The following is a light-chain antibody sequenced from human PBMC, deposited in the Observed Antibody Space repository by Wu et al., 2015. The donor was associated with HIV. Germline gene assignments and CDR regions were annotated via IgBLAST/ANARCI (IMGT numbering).Light chain of an antibody. CDR1: QSISSY. V-gene: IGKV1-39*01. Sequence: DIQMTQTPSSLSASVGDRVTITCRASQSISSYLNWYQQKPGKAPKLLIYAASSLQSGVPSRFSGSGSGTDFTLTINSLQPEDFATYYCQQSYSTPRTFGQGTKLGDQT. J-gene: IGKJ2*01. CDR2: AAS. CDR3: QQSYSTPRT.